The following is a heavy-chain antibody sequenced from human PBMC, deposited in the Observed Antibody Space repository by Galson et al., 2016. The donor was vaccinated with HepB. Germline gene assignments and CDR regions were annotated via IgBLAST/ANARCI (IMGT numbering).Heavy chain of an antibody. CDR3: AKVPGMAADGSGWFDP. Sequence: SLRLSCAASGFIFSSYAMTWVRQAPGKGLEWVSSISGGETTYYADSVKGRFTISRDNSKNTLYLQMNSLRAEDTAVYYCAKVPGMAADGSGWFDPWGQGTLVTVSS. J-gene: IGHJ5*02. CDR2: ISGGETT. D-gene: IGHD6-13*01. CDR1: GFIFSSYA. V-gene: IGHV3-23*01.